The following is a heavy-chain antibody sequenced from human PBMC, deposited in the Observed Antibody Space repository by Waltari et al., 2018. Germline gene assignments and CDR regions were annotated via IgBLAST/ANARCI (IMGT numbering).Heavy chain of an antibody. J-gene: IGHJ4*02. CDR1: GFTFSSYA. CDR3: ASDSGSYSY. V-gene: IGHV3-23*01. CDR2: ISGSGGSI. D-gene: IGHD1-26*01. Sequence: EVQLLESGGGLVQPGGSLRLSCAASGFTFSSYAMSWVRQAPGKGLEWVSAISGSGGSIGYADSVKGRFTISRDNAKNSLYLQMNSLRAEDTALYYCASDSGSYSYWGQGTLVTVSS.